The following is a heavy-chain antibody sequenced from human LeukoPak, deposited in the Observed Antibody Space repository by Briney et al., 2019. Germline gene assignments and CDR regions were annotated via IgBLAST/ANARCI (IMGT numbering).Heavy chain of an antibody. J-gene: IGHJ4*02. V-gene: IGHV3-30-3*01. CDR3: AGMATGFDY. Sequence: PGGSLRLSCAASGFTFSSYAMHWVRQAPGKGLEWVAVISYDGSNKYYADSVKGRFTISRDNSKNTLYLQMNSLRAEDTAVYYCAGMATGFDYWGQGTLVTVSS. D-gene: IGHD5-24*01. CDR1: GFTFSSYA. CDR2: ISYDGSNK.